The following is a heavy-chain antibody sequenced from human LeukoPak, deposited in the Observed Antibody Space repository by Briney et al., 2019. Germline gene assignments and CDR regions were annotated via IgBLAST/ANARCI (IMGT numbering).Heavy chain of an antibody. V-gene: IGHV1-18*01. D-gene: IGHD6-13*01. J-gene: IGHJ6*02. Sequence: ASVKVSCKASGYTITSYGISWARQAPGQGLEWMGWISGYNGNTNYAQKLQGRVTMTTDTSTSTAYMELRSLRSDDTAVYYCAREAAAAGTPLYYYYYGMDVWGQGTTVTVSS. CDR2: ISGYNGNT. CDR3: AREAAAAGTPLYYYYYGMDV. CDR1: GYTITSYG.